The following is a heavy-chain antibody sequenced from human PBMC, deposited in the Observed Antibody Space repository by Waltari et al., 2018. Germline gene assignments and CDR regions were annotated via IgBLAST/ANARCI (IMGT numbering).Heavy chain of an antibody. J-gene: IGHJ5*02. CDR3: TTESPLIWGLGNWFDP. Sequence: EVQLVESGGGLVKPGGSLRLSCAASGFTFSNAWMSWVRQAPGKGLEWVGRIKSKTDGGTTDYAAPMKGRFTISRDDSENTLYLQMNSLKTEDTAVYYCTTESPLIWGLGNWFDPWGQGTLVTVSS. V-gene: IGHV3-15*01. D-gene: IGHD7-27*01. CDR1: GFTFSNAW. CDR2: IKSKTDGGTT.